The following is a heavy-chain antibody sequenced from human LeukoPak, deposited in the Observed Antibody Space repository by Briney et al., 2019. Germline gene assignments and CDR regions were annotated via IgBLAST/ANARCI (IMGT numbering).Heavy chain of an antibody. V-gene: IGHV4-39*01. D-gene: IGHD6-19*01. CDR1: GGSISSTSYY. Sequence: SETLSLTRTVSGGSISSTSYYWGWIRQPPGKGLEWIGSIFNSGATYYNPSLKSRVTISVDTSKNQFSLKLSSVTAADTAVFYCARRAVEQWLWGQGTLVTVSS. J-gene: IGHJ4*02. CDR3: ARRAVEQWL. CDR2: IFNSGAT.